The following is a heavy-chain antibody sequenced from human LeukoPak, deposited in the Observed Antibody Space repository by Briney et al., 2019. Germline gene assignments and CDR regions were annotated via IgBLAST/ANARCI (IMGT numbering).Heavy chain of an antibody. Sequence: PGGSLRLSCAASGFTFSSYSMNWVRQAPGKGLEWVSSISSSSSYIYYADSVKGRFTISRDNAKNSLYLQMNSLRAENTAVYYCAREPTSNYYYYMDVWGKGTTVTVSS. J-gene: IGHJ6*03. D-gene: IGHD6-6*01. CDR3: AREPTSNYYYYMDV. V-gene: IGHV3-21*01. CDR2: ISSSSSYI. CDR1: GFTFSSYS.